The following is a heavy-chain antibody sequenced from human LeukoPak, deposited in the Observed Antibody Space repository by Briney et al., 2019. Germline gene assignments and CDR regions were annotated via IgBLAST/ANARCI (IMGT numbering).Heavy chain of an antibody. D-gene: IGHD2-8*01. J-gene: IGHJ4*02. Sequence: GGSLRLSCAASGFTFSSYEMNWVRQAPGKGLEWVSYISSSGFTIYYADSVKGRFTISRDNSKNTLYLQMNSLRAEDTAVYYCAKASGVVAPDWGQGTLVTVSS. V-gene: IGHV3-48*03. CDR2: ISSSGFTI. CDR3: AKASGVVAPD. CDR1: GFTFSSYE.